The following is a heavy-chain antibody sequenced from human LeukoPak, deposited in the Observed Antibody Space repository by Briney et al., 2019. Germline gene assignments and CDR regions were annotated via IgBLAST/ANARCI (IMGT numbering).Heavy chain of an antibody. CDR2: IDWDDDK. Sequence: SGPTLVNPTQTLTPTCTFSGFSLSTSGMCVSWIRQPPGKALEWLARIDWDDDKKYSTSLKTRLTISKDTSKNQVVLTMTNMDPVDTGTYYCARTKFSSGWFDYWGQGTLVTVSS. J-gene: IGHJ4*02. D-gene: IGHD6-19*01. CDR3: ARTKFSSGWFDY. CDR1: GFSLSTSGMC. V-gene: IGHV2-70*11.